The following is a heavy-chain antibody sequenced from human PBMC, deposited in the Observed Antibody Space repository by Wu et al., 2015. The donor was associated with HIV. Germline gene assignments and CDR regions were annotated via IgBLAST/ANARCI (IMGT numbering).Heavy chain of an antibody. D-gene: IGHD2-15*01. CDR1: GDSFTSYA. CDR3: SERSRGGATAGYGYHYYYYLAV. J-gene: IGHJ6*03. Sequence: HVQLVQFGAEVKKPGSSVKVTCKASGDSFTSYAISWVRQAPGQGLEWMGGINPLFGTTKYAQNFQGRVRITTDDSKSTAYMEMTDLRSEDTAVYYCSERSRGGATAGYGYHYYYYLAVWGKGPRSPSP. CDR2: INPLFGTT. V-gene: IGHV1-69*05.